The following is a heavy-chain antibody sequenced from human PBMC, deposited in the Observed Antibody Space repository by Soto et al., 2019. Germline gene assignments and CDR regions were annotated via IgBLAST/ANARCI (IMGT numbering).Heavy chain of an antibody. CDR1: GGSISSSSYY. Sequence: SETLSLTCXVSGGSISSSSYYWGWIRQPPGKGLEWIGSIYYSGSTYYNPSLKSRVTISVDTSKNQFSLKLSSVTAADTAVYYCARHYSGFDYWGQGTLVTVSS. D-gene: IGHD4-4*01. CDR3: ARHYSGFDY. V-gene: IGHV4-39*01. J-gene: IGHJ4*02. CDR2: IYYSGST.